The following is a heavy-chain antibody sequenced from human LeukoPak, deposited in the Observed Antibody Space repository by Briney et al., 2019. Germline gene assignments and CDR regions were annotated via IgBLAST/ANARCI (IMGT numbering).Heavy chain of an antibody. Sequence: GGSLRLSCAASGFTFSSYSMNWVRQAPGKGLKWVSSISSSSSYIYYADSVKGRFTISRDNSKNTLYLQMNSLRAEDTAVYYCAKEDDSSGYYTAGMDYFDYWGQGTLVTVSS. D-gene: IGHD3-22*01. CDR2: ISSSSSYI. CDR1: GFTFSSYS. J-gene: IGHJ4*02. V-gene: IGHV3-21*04. CDR3: AKEDDSSGYYTAGMDYFDY.